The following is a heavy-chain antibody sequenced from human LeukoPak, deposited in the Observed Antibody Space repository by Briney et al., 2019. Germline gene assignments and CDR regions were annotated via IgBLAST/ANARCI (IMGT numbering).Heavy chain of an antibody. Sequence: GGSLRLSCAASGFTFSNYEMSWVRQAPGKGLEWVSYISSGGNTVHYADSVKGRFTISRGNAKSSLYLQMNSLRAEDTAVYYCAFRGVMHGYYYWGQGTLVTVSS. J-gene: IGHJ4*02. D-gene: IGHD5-18*01. V-gene: IGHV3-48*03. CDR1: GFTFSNYE. CDR2: ISSGGNTV. CDR3: AFRGVMHGYYY.